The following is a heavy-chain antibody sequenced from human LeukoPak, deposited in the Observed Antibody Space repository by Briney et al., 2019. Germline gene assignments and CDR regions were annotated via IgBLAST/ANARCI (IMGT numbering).Heavy chain of an antibody. CDR2: MSSSDDGR. Sequence: ETLSLTCTVSGGSISSSSDYWGWIRQAAGKGLEWVSAMSSSDDGRYYAASVRGRFTICRDTSSSTLYLQMTSLRAEDAAVYYCAKAPVTSCRGAFCYPFDYWGQGTLVTVSS. CDR1: GGSISSSSDY. V-gene: IGHV3-23*01. D-gene: IGHD2-15*01. J-gene: IGHJ4*02. CDR3: AKAPVTSCRGAFCYPFDY.